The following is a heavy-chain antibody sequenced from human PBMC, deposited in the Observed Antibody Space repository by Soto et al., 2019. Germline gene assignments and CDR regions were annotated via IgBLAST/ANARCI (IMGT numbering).Heavy chain of an antibody. D-gene: IGHD2-15*01. Sequence: SETLSLTCTVSGGSISSSSYYWGWIRQPPGKGLEWIGSIYYSGSTYYNPSLKSRVTISVDTSKNQFSLKLSSVTAADTAVYYCARHRVVVVAYKVHYYYYMDVWGKGTTVTVSS. J-gene: IGHJ6*03. CDR1: GGSISSSSYY. CDR2: IYYSGST. CDR3: ARHRVVVVAYKVHYYYYMDV. V-gene: IGHV4-39*01.